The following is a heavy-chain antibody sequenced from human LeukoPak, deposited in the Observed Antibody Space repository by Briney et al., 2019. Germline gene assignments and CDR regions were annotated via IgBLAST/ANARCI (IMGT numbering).Heavy chain of an antibody. CDR3: AKNTKPTLVTPDF. V-gene: IGHV3-30*18. D-gene: IGHD4-23*01. CDR2: IPYDGSNT. Sequence: GGSLRLSCAASGFIFSSYTMNWVRQAPGKGLEWVAVIPYDGSNTYYADSVKGRFTISRDNSKNTLYLQMNSLRAEDTAVYYCAKNTKPTLVTPDFWGQGTLVTVSS. CDR1: GFIFSSYT. J-gene: IGHJ4*02.